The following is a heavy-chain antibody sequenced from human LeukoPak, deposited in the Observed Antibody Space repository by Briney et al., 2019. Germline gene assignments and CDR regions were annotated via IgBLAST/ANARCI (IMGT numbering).Heavy chain of an antibody. V-gene: IGHV4-39*01. CDR2: IHYGGST. Sequence: PSETLSLTCTVSGGSISGSSYYWGWIRQPPGKGLEWIGSIHYGGSTHYNLSLKSRVTISVDTSKNQFSLKLSSVTAADTAVYYCARGNRAGRDGYNYWGQGTLVTVSS. CDR1: GGSISGSSYY. CDR3: ARGNRAGRDGYNY. D-gene: IGHD5-24*01. J-gene: IGHJ4*02.